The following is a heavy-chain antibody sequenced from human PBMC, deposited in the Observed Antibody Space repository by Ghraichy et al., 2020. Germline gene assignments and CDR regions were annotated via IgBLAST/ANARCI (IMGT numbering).Heavy chain of an antibody. V-gene: IGHV3-30-3*01. Sequence: GESQNISCAASGFTFSSYAMHWVRQAPGKGLEWVAVISYDGSNKYYADSVKGRFTISRDNSKNTLYLQMNSLRAEDTAVYYCAREGEYYDILTGYPNFDYWGQGTLVTVSS. D-gene: IGHD3-9*01. CDR1: GFTFSSYA. CDR3: AREGEYYDILTGYPNFDY. J-gene: IGHJ4*02. CDR2: ISYDGSNK.